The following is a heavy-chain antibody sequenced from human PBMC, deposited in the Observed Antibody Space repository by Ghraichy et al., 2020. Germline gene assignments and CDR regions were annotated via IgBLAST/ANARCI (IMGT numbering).Heavy chain of an antibody. V-gene: IGHV4-34*01. Sequence: SETLSLTCAVYGGSFSGYYWSWIRQPPGKGLEWIGEINHSGSTNYNPSLKSRVTISVDTSKNPFSLKLSSVTAADTAVYYCAKKRRAYDILTGPLLSWGQGTLGTVSS. D-gene: IGHD3-9*01. J-gene: IGHJ5*02. CDR3: AKKRRAYDILTGPLLS. CDR1: GGSFSGYY. CDR2: INHSGST.